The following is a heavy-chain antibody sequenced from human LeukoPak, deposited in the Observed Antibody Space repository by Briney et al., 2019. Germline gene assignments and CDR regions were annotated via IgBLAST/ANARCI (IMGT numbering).Heavy chain of an antibody. CDR2: INHSGST. Sequence: PSETLSLTCAVYGGSFSGYYWSWIRQPPGKGLEWIGEINHSGSTNYNPSLKSRVTISVDTSKNQFSLKLSSVTAADTAAYYCARGSPITIFGVVIRSNYFDYWGQGTLVTVSS. J-gene: IGHJ4*02. CDR3: ARGSPITIFGVVIRSNYFDY. CDR1: GGSFSGYY. D-gene: IGHD3-3*01. V-gene: IGHV4-34*01.